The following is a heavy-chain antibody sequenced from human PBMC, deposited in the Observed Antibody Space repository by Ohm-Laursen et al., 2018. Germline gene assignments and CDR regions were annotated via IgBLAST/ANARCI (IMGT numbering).Heavy chain of an antibody. J-gene: IGHJ4*02. D-gene: IGHD1-26*01. V-gene: IGHV4-59*08. CDR3: ARLVRHSGEGDY. Sequence: GTLSLTCIVSGGSISSYYWSWIRQPPGKGLEWIGYIYYSGSTNYTPSLKSRVTISVDTSKNQFSLKLSSVTAADTAVYYCARLVRHSGEGDYWGQGTLVTVSS. CDR2: IYYSGST. CDR1: GGSISSYY.